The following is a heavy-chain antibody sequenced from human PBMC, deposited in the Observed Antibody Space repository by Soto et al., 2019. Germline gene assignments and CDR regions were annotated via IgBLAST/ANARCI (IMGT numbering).Heavy chain of an antibody. D-gene: IGHD3-22*01. CDR2: IIPIFGTA. Sequence: SVKVSCKASGGTFSSYSISWVRQAPGQGLEWMGGIIPIFGTANYAQKFQGRVTITEDESTSTAYMELSSLCSEDTAVYYCARELSWGERITMIVVGIGAFDIWGQGTMVTVSS. V-gene: IGHV1-69*13. CDR1: GGTFSSYS. CDR3: ARELSWGERITMIVVGIGAFDI. J-gene: IGHJ3*02.